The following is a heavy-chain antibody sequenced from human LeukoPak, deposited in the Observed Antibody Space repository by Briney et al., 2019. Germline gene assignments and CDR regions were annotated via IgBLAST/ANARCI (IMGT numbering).Heavy chain of an antibody. D-gene: IGHD1-26*01. V-gene: IGHV4-59*01. J-gene: IGHJ3*01. CDR1: GGSIGSYY. Sequence: SETLSLTCTISGGSIGSYYWTWIRQPPGKGLEWIGYSYSGGNANYNPSLKSRVTISIDTSENQFSLRLTSVTAADTAVYFCAHSKRGGGYYINAFAVWGQGALVTISS. CDR2: SYSGGNA. CDR3: AHSKRGGGYYINAFAV.